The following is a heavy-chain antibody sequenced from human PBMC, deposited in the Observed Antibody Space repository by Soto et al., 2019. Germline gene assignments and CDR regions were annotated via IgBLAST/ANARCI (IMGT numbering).Heavy chain of an antibody. D-gene: IGHD2-8*01. CDR2: MNPNRTNT. J-gene: IGHJ6*02. Sequence: ASVKVSCKASGYTFTTYDINWVRQAPGQGLEWMGWMNPNRTNTGYAEKFQGRVTMTRDTSISTAYMELSSLRYDDTAIYYCARGDSTDCSNGVCSFFYNHDMDVWGQGTTVTVSS. V-gene: IGHV1-8*01. CDR1: GYTFTTYD. CDR3: ARGDSTDCSNGVCSFFYNHDMDV.